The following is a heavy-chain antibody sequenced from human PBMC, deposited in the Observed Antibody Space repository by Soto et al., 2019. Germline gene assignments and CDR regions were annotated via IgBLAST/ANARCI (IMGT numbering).Heavy chain of an antibody. CDR2: ISAYNGNT. Sequence: QVQLVQSGAEVKKPGASVKVSCKASGYTFTSYGISWVRQAPGQGLEWMGWISAYNGNTNYAQKFQGRVTITADKSTSTAYMELSSLRSEDTAVYYCARDRSMISNWGQGTLVTVSS. D-gene: IGHD3-16*01. CDR3: ARDRSMISN. V-gene: IGHV1-18*01. CDR1: GYTFTSYG. J-gene: IGHJ4*02.